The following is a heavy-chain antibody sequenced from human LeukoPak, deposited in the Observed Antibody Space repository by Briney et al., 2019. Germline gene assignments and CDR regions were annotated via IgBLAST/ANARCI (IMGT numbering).Heavy chain of an antibody. V-gene: IGHV3-30*18. CDR3: ANLLRWEPY. J-gene: IGHJ4*02. D-gene: IGHD4-23*01. Sequence: GGSLRLSCAAPGFTFSSYGMHWVRQAPGKGLEWVAVISYDGSNKYYADSVKGRFTISRDNSKNTLYLQMNSLRAEDTAVYYCANLLRWEPYWGQGTLVTVSS. CDR2: ISYDGSNK. CDR1: GFTFSSYG.